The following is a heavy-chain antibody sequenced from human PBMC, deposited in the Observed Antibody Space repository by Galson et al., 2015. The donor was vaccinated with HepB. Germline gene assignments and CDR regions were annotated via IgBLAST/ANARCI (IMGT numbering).Heavy chain of an antibody. CDR1: GYTFTSYG. CDR2: ISAYNGNT. D-gene: IGHD2-2*01. J-gene: IGHJ6*02. Sequence: SVKVSCKASGYTFTSYGISWVRQAPGQGLEWMGWISAYNGNTNYAQKLQGRVTMTTDTSTSTAYMELRSLRSDDTAVYYCARDKADIVVVPAAAYYYYGMDVWGQGTTVTVSS. V-gene: IGHV1-18*01. CDR3: ARDKADIVVVPAAAYYYYGMDV.